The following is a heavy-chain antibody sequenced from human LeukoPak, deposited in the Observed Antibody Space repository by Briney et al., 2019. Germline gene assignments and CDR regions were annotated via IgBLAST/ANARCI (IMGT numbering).Heavy chain of an antibody. Sequence: SETLSLTCTVSGGSTSSYYWGWIRQPPGKGLEWIGSIYYSGSTYYNPSLKSRVTISVDTSKNQFSLKLNSVTATDTAVYYCARHYGPWGQGTLVTVSS. CDR1: GGSTSSYY. V-gene: IGHV4-39*01. CDR2: IYYSGST. J-gene: IGHJ4*02. CDR3: ARHYGP. D-gene: IGHD3-10*01.